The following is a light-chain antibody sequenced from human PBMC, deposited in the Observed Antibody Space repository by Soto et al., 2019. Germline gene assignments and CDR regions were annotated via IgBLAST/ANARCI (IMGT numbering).Light chain of an antibody. CDR3: QQYNSYSWS. CDR2: DAS. Sequence: DIQMTQSPSTLSASVGDRVTCTCRASQSISSWLAWYQQKPGKAPKLLIYDASSLESGVPSRFSGSGSGTEFTLTISSLQPDDFATYYCQQYNSYSWSFGQGTKVEIK. J-gene: IGKJ1*01. CDR1: QSISSW. V-gene: IGKV1-5*01.